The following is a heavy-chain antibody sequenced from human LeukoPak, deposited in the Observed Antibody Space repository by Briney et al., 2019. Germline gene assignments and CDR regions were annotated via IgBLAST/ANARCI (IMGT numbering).Heavy chain of an antibody. Sequence: GGSLRLSSAASGFTFSSYSMNWVRQAPGKRLGWVSSISSSSSYIYSADSVKGRSPIYRNNAKNSLYLPMDRLPPQHTPCFSFVSGTSSNRPFDYWGQGTLVTVS. V-gene: IGHV3-21*01. CDR3: VSGTSSNRPFDY. D-gene: IGHD2-2*01. CDR1: GFTFSSYS. J-gene: IGHJ4*02. CDR2: ISSSSSYI.